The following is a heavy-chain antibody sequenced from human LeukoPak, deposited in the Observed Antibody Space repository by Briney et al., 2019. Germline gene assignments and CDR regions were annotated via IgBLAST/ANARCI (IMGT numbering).Heavy chain of an antibody. V-gene: IGHV4-34*01. CDR2: INHSGST. D-gene: IGHD3-16*01. Sequence: SETLSLTCAVYGGSFSGYYWSWIRQPPGKGLEWIGEINHSGSTNYNPSLKSRVTISVDTSKNQFSLKLSSVTAADTAVYYCARLDFSVWGSYVLDYWGQGTLVTVSS. CDR1: GGSFSGYY. J-gene: IGHJ4*02. CDR3: ARLDFSVWGSYVLDY.